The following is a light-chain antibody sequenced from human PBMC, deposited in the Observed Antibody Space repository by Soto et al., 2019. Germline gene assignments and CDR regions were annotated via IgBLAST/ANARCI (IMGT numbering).Light chain of an antibody. CDR2: AAS. J-gene: IGKJ4*01. Sequence: DIQMTQSPSSVSAAVGDRVTITCRASQVISSWLAWYQQKPGKAPKLLIYAASSLQSGVPSRFSGSGSGTDFTRTISRLQPEDFETYDCQQANSFPLTFGGGTKVEIK. CDR1: QVISSW. V-gene: IGKV1-12*01. CDR3: QQANSFPLT.